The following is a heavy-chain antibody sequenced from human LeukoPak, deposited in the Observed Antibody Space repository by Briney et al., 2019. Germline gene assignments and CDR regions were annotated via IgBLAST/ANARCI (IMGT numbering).Heavy chain of an antibody. CDR3: ARVCYGSGSCVRY. J-gene: IGHJ4*02. CDR2: IYTSGST. Sequence: SETLSLTCTVSGGSISSSSYYWGWIRQPAGKGLEWIGRIYTSGSTYYNPSLKSRVTISVDTSKNQFSLKLSSVTAADTAVYYCARVCYGSGSCVRYWGQGTLVTVSS. CDR1: GGSISSSSYY. D-gene: IGHD3-10*01. V-gene: IGHV4-61*02.